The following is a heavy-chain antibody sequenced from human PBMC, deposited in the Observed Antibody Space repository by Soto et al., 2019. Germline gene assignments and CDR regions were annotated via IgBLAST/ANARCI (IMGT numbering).Heavy chain of an antibody. CDR2: IYYSGST. CDR1: GGSVSSGSYY. V-gene: IGHV4-61*01. Sequence: QVQLQESGPGLVKPSETLSLTCTVSGGSVSSGSYYWSWIRQPPGKGLEWIGYIYYSGSTNYNPVLKSRVTISVDTSKNQFSLKLSSGTAADTAVYYCARDYCGGDCYSKGWYFDLWGRGTLVTVSS. CDR3: ARDYCGGDCYSKGWYFDL. D-gene: IGHD2-21*02. J-gene: IGHJ2*01.